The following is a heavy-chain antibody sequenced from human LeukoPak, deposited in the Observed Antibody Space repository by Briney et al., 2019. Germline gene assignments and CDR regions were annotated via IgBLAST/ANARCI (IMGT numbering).Heavy chain of an antibody. J-gene: IGHJ6*04. CDR2: ISAYNGNT. CDR3: ARWPYCSGGSCSVDV. V-gene: IGHV1-18*01. D-gene: IGHD2-15*01. CDR1: GYTFTSYG. Sequence: ASVKVSCKASGYTFTSYGISWVRQAPGQGLEWMGWISAYNGNTNYAQKLQGRVTMTTDTSTSTAYMELRSLRSDDTAMYYCARWPYCSGGSCSVDVWGKGTTVTVSS.